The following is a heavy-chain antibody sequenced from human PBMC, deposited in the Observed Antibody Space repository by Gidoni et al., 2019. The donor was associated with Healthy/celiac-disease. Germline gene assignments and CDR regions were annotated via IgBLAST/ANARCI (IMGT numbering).Heavy chain of an antibody. CDR3: AKDLGVDYGDYEWRAAAMGYDY. CDR1: GFTFSSYA. Sequence: EVQLLESGGGLVQPGGSLGLSCAASGFTFSSYAMRWVRQAQGKGLEWVSAISGSGGSTYYADSVKGRFTITRDNSKNTLYLQMNSLRAEDTAVYYCAKDLGVDYGDYEWRAAAMGYDYWGQGTLVTVSS. CDR2: ISGSGGST. J-gene: IGHJ4*02. V-gene: IGHV3-23*01. D-gene: IGHD4-17*01.